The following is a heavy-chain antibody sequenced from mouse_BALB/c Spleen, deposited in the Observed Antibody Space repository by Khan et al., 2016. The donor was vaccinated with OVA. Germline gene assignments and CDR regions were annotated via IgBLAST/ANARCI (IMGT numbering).Heavy chain of an antibody. J-gene: IGHJ2*01. CDR1: GYTFTSYW. V-gene: IGHV1S132*01. Sequence: QVQLQQSGAELVRPGASVKLSCKTSGYTFTSYWIHWVRQRSGQGLEWIARIYPGTDNTYYNEKLKDKATLTADKSSSTAYMQLSSPKSEDSAVYFCAREEALYYFDYWGQGTTLTVSS. D-gene: IGHD3-2*02. CDR2: IYPGTDNT. CDR3: AREEALYYFDY.